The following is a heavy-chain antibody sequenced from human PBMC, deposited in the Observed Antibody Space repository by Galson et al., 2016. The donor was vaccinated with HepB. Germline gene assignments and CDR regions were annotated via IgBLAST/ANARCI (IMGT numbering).Heavy chain of an antibody. J-gene: IGHJ5*01. CDR1: GFTFKSYA. Sequence: SLRLSCAASGFTFKSYAMYWVRQAPGKGLEWVAVTSHDGNSNSYADSVKGRFTISRDNAEDSVSLQMRSLRAEDTGMYYCARSKIGEWFGLWGRGTRVTVSS. CDR2: TSHDGNSN. D-gene: IGHD3-16*01. CDR3: ARSKIGEWFGL. V-gene: IGHV3-30-3*01.